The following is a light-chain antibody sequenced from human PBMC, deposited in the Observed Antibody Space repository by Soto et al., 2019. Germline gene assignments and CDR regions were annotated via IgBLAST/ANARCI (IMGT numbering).Light chain of an antibody. V-gene: IGKV1-33*01. CDR1: QDISNY. Sequence: DLQMTQSPSSLSASVGDRVTITCQASQDISNYLNWYQQKPGKAPKLLIYDASNLETGVPSRFSGSGSGTDFTFTISSLQPEDIATYYCQHSGTFGQGTKLEIK. CDR2: DAS. J-gene: IGKJ2*01. CDR3: QHSGT.